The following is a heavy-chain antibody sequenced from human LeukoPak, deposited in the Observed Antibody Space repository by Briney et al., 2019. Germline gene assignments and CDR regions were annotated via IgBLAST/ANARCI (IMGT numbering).Heavy chain of an antibody. CDR1: RFTFSSYA. CDR3: ARGHPRPRVIAVAGNFDS. D-gene: IGHD6-19*01. Sequence: GGSLRLSCAASRFTFSSYAMHWVRQAPGKGLHWVAAVSYDGTNKYYADSVKGRFTISRDNSKNTLYLQMNSLRADDTAVFYCARGHPRPRVIAVAGNFDSWGQGTLVTVSS. J-gene: IGHJ4*02. V-gene: IGHV3-30-3*01. CDR2: VSYDGTNK.